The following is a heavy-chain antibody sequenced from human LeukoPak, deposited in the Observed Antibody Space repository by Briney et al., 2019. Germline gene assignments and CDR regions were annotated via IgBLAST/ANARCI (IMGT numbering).Heavy chain of an antibody. Sequence: ASVMVSCTASGYTFTIYTMNWVGQAPGQGLEWVGWINTNTGKSTYAQGFTGRFVFSLDTSVSTTYLQINSLKGADSAVYYCARGGSEYAFWSVQRSNWFDPWGQGTLITVSS. V-gene: IGHV7-4-1*02. CDR3: ARGGSEYAFWSVQRSNWFDP. D-gene: IGHD3-3*01. CDR1: GYTFTIYT. J-gene: IGHJ5*02. CDR2: INTNTGKS.